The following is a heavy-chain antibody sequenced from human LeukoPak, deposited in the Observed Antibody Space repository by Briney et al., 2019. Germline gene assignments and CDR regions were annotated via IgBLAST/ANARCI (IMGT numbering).Heavy chain of an antibody. D-gene: IGHD2/OR15-2a*01. V-gene: IGHV4-39*01. CDR3: ARSRVILYYYYYMDV. CDR2: IYYSGST. Sequence: SETLSLTXTVSGGSISSSSYYWGWIRQPPGKGLEWIGSIYYSGSTYYNPSLKSRVTISVDTSKNQFSLKLSSVTAADTAVYYCARSRVILYYYYYMDVWGKGTTVTVSS. CDR1: GGSISSSSYY. J-gene: IGHJ6*03.